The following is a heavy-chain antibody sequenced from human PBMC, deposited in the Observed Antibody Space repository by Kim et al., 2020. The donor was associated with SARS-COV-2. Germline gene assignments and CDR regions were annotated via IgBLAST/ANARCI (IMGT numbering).Heavy chain of an antibody. Sequence: GGSLRLSCAASGFTFDDYGMSWVRQAPGKGLEWVSGIYCNGSSTGYADSVKGRFTISRDNSKNSLYLQMNSLRAEDTALYHCARSYYDSNGYYSLFDYWGQGTLVTVSS. CDR1: GFTFDDYG. CDR2: IYCNGSST. J-gene: IGHJ4*02. V-gene: IGHV3-20*01. CDR3: ARSYYDSNGYYSLFDY. D-gene: IGHD3-22*01.